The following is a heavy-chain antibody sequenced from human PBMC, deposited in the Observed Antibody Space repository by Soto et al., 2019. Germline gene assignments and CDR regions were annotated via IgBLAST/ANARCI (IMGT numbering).Heavy chain of an antibody. D-gene: IGHD2-15*01. CDR2: ISSSSSYI. V-gene: IGHV3-21*04. CDR1: GFTFSSYS. CDR3: AKDPLYCSGGSCYSGYFQH. Sequence: GGSLRLSCAASGFTFSSYSMNWVRQAPGKGLEWVSSISSSSSYIYYADSVKGRFTISRDNAKNSLYLQMNSLRAEDTAVYYCAKDPLYCSGGSCYSGYFQHWGQGTLVTVSS. J-gene: IGHJ1*01.